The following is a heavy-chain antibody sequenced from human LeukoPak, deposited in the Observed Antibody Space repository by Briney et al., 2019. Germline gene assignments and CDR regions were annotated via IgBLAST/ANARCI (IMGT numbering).Heavy chain of an antibody. V-gene: IGHV4-34*01. D-gene: IGHD6-13*01. CDR3: ARGKYSSSWRYYYYGMDI. Sequence: PSETLSLTCAVYGGSFSGYYWSWIRQPPGKGLEWIGEINHSGSTNYNPSLKSRVTISVDTSKNQFSLKLSSGTAADTAVYYCARGKYSSSWRYYYYGMDIWGQGTTVTVSS. J-gene: IGHJ6*02. CDR1: GGSFSGYY. CDR2: INHSGST.